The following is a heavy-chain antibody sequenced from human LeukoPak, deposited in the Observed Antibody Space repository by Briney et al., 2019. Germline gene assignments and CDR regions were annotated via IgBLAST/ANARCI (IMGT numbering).Heavy chain of an antibody. CDR2: INAGNGNT. CDR1: GYTFTSYA. D-gene: IGHD6-19*01. V-gene: IGHV1-3*03. CDR3: ARDPGSSGYYYYYMDV. J-gene: IGHJ6*03. Sequence: ASVKVSCKASGYTFTSYAMHWVRQAPGQRLEWMGWINAGNGNTKYSQEFQGRVTITRDTSASTAYTELSSLRSEDMAVYYCARDPGSSGYYYYYMDVWGKGTTVTVSS.